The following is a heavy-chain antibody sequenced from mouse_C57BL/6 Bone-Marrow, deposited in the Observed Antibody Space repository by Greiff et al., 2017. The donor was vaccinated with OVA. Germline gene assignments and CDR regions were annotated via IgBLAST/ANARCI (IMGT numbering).Heavy chain of an antibody. CDR1: GYTFTSYG. Sequence: VQLQQSGAELARPGASVKLSCKASGYTFTSYGISWVKQRTGQGLEWIGEIYPRSGNTYYNEKFKGKATLTADKSSSTAYMELRSLTSEDSAVYSCARRRAYYYGSSPDYWGQGTTLTVSS. J-gene: IGHJ2*01. CDR3: ARRRAYYYGSSPDY. V-gene: IGHV1-81*01. CDR2: IYPRSGNT. D-gene: IGHD1-1*01.